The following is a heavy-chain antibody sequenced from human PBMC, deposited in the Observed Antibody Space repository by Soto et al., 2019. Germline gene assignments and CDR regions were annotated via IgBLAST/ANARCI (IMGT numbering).Heavy chain of an antibody. Sequence: EVQLVESGGGLIQPGGSLRLSCAASGFTVSSNYMSWVRQAPGKGLEWVSLISGGGSTYYSDSVKGRFTISRDNYKNTLDLVMMSLRAVDTSAYYCARVSPSITYFGEYYFYFWAQGSLVTVSS. V-gene: IGHV3-53*01. D-gene: IGHD3-16*01. CDR3: ARVSPSITYFGEYYFYF. J-gene: IGHJ4*02. CDR2: ISGGGST. CDR1: GFTVSSNY.